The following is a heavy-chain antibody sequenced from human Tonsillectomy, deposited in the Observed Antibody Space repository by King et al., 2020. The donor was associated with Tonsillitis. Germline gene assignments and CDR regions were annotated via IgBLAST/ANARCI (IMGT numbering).Heavy chain of an antibody. CDR2: TRKKANSYTT. V-gene: IGHV3-72*01. Sequence: VQLVESGGGLVQPGGSLRLSCAASGFTFSDHYMDWVRQAPGKGLEWVGRTRKKANSYTTEYAASVKGRFTISRDDSKNSLYLQMNSLKTEDTAVYYCARERYYYDSSGYDYWGQGTLVTVSS. D-gene: IGHD3-22*01. CDR1: GFTFSDHY. J-gene: IGHJ4*02. CDR3: ARERYYYDSSGYDY.